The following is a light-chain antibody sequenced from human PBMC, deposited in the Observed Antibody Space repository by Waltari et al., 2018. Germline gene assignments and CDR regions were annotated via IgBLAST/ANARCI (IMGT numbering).Light chain of an antibody. Sequence: QSVVTQPTLVSGSPGQSISIPCTGTSIDLGANDYVSWYQQHPGRAPQLVIYDVSVRPSGVSIRFSGSKSGNTASLTISGLQAEDEALYYCSSYTLTNPVVFGGGTKLTVL. CDR1: SIDLGANDY. CDR3: SSYTLTNPVV. CDR2: DVS. J-gene: IGLJ2*01. V-gene: IGLV2-14*03.